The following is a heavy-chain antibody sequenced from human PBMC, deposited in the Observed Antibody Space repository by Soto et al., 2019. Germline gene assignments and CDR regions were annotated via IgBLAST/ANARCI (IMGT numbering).Heavy chain of an antibody. J-gene: IGHJ4*02. Sequence: GESLKISCQASGYSFTSFWIGWVRQMPGKGLEWTGMIYPGDSDTKYSPSFQGQVTISADKSISTAYLQWSSLKASDTAMYYCARSPAYFDYWGQGTPVTVSS. D-gene: IGHD2-2*01. CDR3: ARSPAYFDY. CDR2: IYPGDSDT. V-gene: IGHV5-51*01. CDR1: GYSFTSFW.